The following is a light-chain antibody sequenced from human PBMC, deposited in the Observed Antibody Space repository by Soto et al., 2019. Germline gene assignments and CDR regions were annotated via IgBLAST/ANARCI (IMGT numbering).Light chain of an antibody. J-gene: IGKJ1*01. Sequence: EVVLTQSPDTLSLSPGETATLSCRASQSLRPTYVAWYQQKPGQAPRLLIYGASFRATDIPNRFSGRGSGTDFTLNISRLEPEDFAVYYCQQYVTSPRTFGQGTKVEIK. CDR3: QQYVTSPRT. V-gene: IGKV3-20*01. CDR1: QSLRPTY. CDR2: GAS.